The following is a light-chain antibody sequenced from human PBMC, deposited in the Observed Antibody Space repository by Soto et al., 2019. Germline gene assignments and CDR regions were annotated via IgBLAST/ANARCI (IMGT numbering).Light chain of an antibody. CDR1: QSVGSAY. CDR3: QQYNNWPQT. CDR2: GAS. V-gene: IGKV3-15*01. J-gene: IGKJ1*01. Sequence: EIVLFRSPGALSLSPGEGATLSCRTSQSVGSAYLAWYQQKPGQAPRLLIYGASTRATGIPARFSGSGSGTEFTLTISSLQSEDFAVYYCQQYNNWPQTFGQGTKVDIK.